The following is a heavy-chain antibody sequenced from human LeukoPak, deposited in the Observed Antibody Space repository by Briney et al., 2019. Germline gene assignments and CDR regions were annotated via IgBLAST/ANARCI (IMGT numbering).Heavy chain of an antibody. CDR1: GFTFDAYA. Sequence: DPGRSLRLSCAASGFTFDAYAMHWVRHVPGKGLEWVSGISWNSGSIGYADSVKGRFTISRDNAKNSLYLQMNSLRAEDMALYYCVKGSARPVYYYYMDVWGKGTTVTVSS. CDR2: ISWNSGSI. V-gene: IGHV3-9*03. D-gene: IGHD6-6*01. J-gene: IGHJ6*03. CDR3: VKGSARPVYYYYMDV.